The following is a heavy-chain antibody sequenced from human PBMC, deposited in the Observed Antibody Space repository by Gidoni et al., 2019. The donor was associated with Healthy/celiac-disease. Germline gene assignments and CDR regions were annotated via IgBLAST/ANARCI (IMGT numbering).Heavy chain of an antibody. J-gene: IGHJ4*02. CDR1: GGSVSSGSYY. CDR3: ARFDVVTAIFDY. CDR2: IYYSGST. Sequence: LVKPSATLSLTCTVSGGSVSSGSYYWSWIRQPPGKGLEWIGYIYYSGSTNYNPSRKSRVTISVDTSKNQFSLKLSSVTAADTAVYYCARFDVVTAIFDYWGQGTLVTVSS. D-gene: IGHD2-21*02. V-gene: IGHV4-61*01.